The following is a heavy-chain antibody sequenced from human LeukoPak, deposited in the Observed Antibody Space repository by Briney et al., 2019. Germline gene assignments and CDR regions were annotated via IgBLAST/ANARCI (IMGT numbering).Heavy chain of an antibody. Sequence: PGGSLRLSCAASGFTFSSYAMHWVRQAPGKGLEWVAVISYDGSNKYYADSVKGRFTISRDNSKNTLYLQMNSLRAEDTAVYYCARDLPGYCSSTSCYSYYYYGMDVWGQGTTVTVSS. D-gene: IGHD2-2*02. CDR3: ARDLPGYCSSTSCYSYYYYGMDV. CDR1: GFTFSSYA. V-gene: IGHV3-30-3*01. CDR2: ISYDGSNK. J-gene: IGHJ6*02.